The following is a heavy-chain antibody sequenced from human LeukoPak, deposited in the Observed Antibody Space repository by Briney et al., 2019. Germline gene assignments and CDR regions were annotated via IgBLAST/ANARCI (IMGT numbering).Heavy chain of an antibody. CDR3: ARGGYSGYDSSYGMDV. CDR1: GGSISSSSYY. Sequence: ETLSLTCTVSGGSISSSSYYWGWIRQPPGKGLEWVSAISGSGGSTHSADSVKGRFTISRDNSKNTLYLQMNSLRSEDTAVYYCARGGYSGYDSSYGMDVWGQGTTVTVSS. V-gene: IGHV3-23*01. D-gene: IGHD5-12*01. J-gene: IGHJ6*02. CDR2: ISGSGGST.